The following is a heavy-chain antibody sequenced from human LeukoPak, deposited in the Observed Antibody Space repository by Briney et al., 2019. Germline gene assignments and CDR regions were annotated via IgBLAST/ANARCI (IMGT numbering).Heavy chain of an antibody. CDR1: GFTFSSYE. J-gene: IGHJ4*02. CDR3: ARRYCSSTSCLIDY. D-gene: IGHD2-2*01. V-gene: IGHV3-48*03. Sequence: GGSLRLSCAASGFTFSSYEMNWVRQAPGKGLEWVSYISSSGTTIYYADSVKGRFTISRDNAKNSLYPQMNSLRAEDTAVYYCARRYCSSTSCLIDYWGQGTLVTVSS. CDR2: ISSSGTTI.